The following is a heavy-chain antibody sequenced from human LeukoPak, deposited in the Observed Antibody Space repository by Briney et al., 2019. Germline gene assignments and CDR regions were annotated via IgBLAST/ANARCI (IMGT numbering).Heavy chain of an antibody. V-gene: IGHV3-7*01. CDR3: ARASPIYYYDSSGYSGDY. D-gene: IGHD3-22*01. CDR2: IKQDGSEK. J-gene: IGHJ4*02. CDR1: GFTFSSYW. Sequence: GVSLRLSCAASGFTFSSYWMSWVRQAPGKGLEWVANIKQDGSEKYYVDSVKGRFTISRDNAKNSLYLQMNSLRAEDTAVYYCARASPIYYYDSSGYSGDYWGQGTLVTVSS.